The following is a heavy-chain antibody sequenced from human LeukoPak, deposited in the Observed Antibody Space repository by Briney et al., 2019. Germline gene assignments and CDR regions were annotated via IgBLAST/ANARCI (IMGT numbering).Heavy chain of an antibody. V-gene: IGHV4-59*01. Sequence: SETLSLTCTVSGGSIRSYYWSWIRQPPGKGLEWIGYIYYSGSTNYNPSLESRVTISVDTSKKQFSLNLSSVTAADTAVYYCARADDAYNDAYYFDYWGQGTLVTVSS. D-gene: IGHD5-24*01. CDR2: IYYSGST. CDR3: ARADDAYNDAYYFDY. CDR1: GGSIRSYY. J-gene: IGHJ4*02.